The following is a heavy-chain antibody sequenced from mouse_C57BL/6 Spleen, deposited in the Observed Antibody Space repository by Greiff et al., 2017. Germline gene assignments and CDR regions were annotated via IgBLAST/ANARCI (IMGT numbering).Heavy chain of an antibody. CDR3: AKIYYDYDGFAY. Sequence: VKLVESGPGLVQPSQSLSITCTVSGFSLTSYGVHWVRQPPGKGLEWLGVIWSGGSTDYNAAFISRLSISKDNSKSQVFFKMNSLQADDTAIYYCAKIYYDYDGFAYWGQGTLVTVSA. J-gene: IGHJ3*01. CDR2: IWSGGST. CDR1: GFSLTSYG. V-gene: IGHV2-4*01. D-gene: IGHD2-4*01.